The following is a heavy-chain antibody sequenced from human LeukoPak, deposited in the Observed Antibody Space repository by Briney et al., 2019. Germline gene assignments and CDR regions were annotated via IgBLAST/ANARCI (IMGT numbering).Heavy chain of an antibody. CDR1: GFTFDDYS. J-gene: IGHJ3*01. V-gene: IGHV3-9*01. CDR3: AKDFDYGDYVPFDV. Sequence: GGSLRLSCATSGFTFDDYSMHWARQAPGKGLEWVSGISWNSGTIDYADSVRGRFTISRDNAKNSLYLQMNSLRVEDTALYYCAKDFDYGDYVPFDVWGQGTVVSVSS. CDR2: ISWNSGTI. D-gene: IGHD4-17*01.